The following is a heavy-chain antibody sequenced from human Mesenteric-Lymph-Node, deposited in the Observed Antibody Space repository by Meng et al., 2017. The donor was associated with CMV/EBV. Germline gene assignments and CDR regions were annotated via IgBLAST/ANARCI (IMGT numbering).Heavy chain of an antibody. CDR2: ISYDGKTQ. CDR3: AKGYCSGNRCYLDFYYYGMDV. J-gene: IGHJ6*02. CDR1: GFMFGDYA. D-gene: IGHD2-15*01. Sequence: GESLKISCAASGFMFGDYAMYWVRQAPGKGLEWVAFISYDGKTQYFADSVKGRFTISRDNPGDTLFLQMSSLTAADTAVYYCAKGYCSGNRCYLDFYYYGMDVWGQGTTVTVSS. V-gene: IGHV3-30*02.